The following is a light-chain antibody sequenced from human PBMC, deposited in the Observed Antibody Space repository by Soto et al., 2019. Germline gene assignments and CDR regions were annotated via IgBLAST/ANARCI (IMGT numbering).Light chain of an antibody. J-gene: IGKJ4*01. V-gene: IGKV3-20*01. CDR2: SES. CDR3: QQFNNSPLT. Sequence: EIVLTQSPATLSLSPGERANLSCRASQSLRNNYLAWYQQKPGQTPRLLIHSESNRATGIPDRFSGSGSGTDFTLTISRLEPEDFAVYYCQQFNNSPLTFGRGTKVEIK. CDR1: QSLRNNY.